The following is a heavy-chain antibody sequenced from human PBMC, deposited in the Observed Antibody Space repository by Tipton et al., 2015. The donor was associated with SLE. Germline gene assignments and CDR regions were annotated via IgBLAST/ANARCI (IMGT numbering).Heavy chain of an antibody. J-gene: IGHJ3*02. CDR2: IYYSGST. V-gene: IGHV4-59*01. CDR3: AGAYYDSNGYLAFDI. CDR1: GGSISSYY. D-gene: IGHD3-22*01. Sequence: TLSLTCTVSGGSISSYYWSWIRQPPGKGLEWIGYIYYSGSTNYNPSLKSRVTISVDTSKNQFSLKLSSVTAADTAVYYCAGAYYDSNGYLAFDIWGQGTMVTVSS.